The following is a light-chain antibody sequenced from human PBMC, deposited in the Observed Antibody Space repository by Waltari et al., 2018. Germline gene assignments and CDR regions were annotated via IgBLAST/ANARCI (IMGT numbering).Light chain of an antibody. CDR1: QDISSW. CDR3: QQANSFPLLT. Sequence: DIQMTQSPSSVSASVGDRVTLTCRASQDISSWLAWYQQQPGKAPKLLIYAASSLQSGVPSRFSGSGSGTDFTLTISSLQPEDFATYYCQQANSFPLLTFGGGTKVELK. V-gene: IGKV1-12*01. CDR2: AAS. J-gene: IGKJ4*01.